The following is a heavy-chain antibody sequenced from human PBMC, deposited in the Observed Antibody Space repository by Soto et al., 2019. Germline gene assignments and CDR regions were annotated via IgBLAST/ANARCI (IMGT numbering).Heavy chain of an antibody. CDR1: GASVINDY. Sequence: QVQLQESGPGVVKPSETLSLTCTVTGASVINDYWNWIRQPPGKGLEWIGFVYDSGSTSYNSSLKSRLTISVDTSKNQFSLKLSSVTAADTAVYYCVRQVVATGSYSDAVWGQATMVTVSS. CDR2: VYDSGST. D-gene: IGHD2-15*01. V-gene: IGHV4-59*02. J-gene: IGHJ3*01. CDR3: VRQVVATGSYSDAV.